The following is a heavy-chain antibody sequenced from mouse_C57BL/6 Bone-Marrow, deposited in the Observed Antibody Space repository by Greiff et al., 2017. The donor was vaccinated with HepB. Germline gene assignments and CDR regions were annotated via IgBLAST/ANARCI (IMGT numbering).Heavy chain of an antibody. CDR1: GYAFTNYL. V-gene: IGHV1-54*01. CDR2: INPGSGGT. CDR3: ARRITTVVATGAMDY. D-gene: IGHD1-1*01. J-gene: IGHJ4*01. Sequence: VQLQQSGAELVRPGTSVKVSCKASGYAFTNYLIEWVKQRPGQGLEWIGVINPGSGGTNYNEKFKGKATLTADKSSSTAYMQLSSLTSEDSAVYFCARRITTVVATGAMDYWGQGTSVTVSS.